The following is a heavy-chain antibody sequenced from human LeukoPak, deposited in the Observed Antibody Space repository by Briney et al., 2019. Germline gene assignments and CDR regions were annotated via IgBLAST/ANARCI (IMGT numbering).Heavy chain of an antibody. V-gene: IGHV1-69*13. CDR3: AMGQQLGPDAFDI. CDR1: GGTFSSYA. J-gene: IGHJ3*02. D-gene: IGHD6-13*01. Sequence: SVKVSCKASGGTFSSYAISWVRQAPGQGLEWMGGIIPILGTANYAQKFQGRVTITADESTSTAYMELSSLRSEDTAVYYCAMGQQLGPDAFDIWGQGTMVTVSS. CDR2: IIPILGTA.